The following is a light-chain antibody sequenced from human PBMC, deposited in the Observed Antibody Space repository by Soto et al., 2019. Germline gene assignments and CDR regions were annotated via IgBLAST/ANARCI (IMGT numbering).Light chain of an antibody. Sequence: DIQMTQSPSSLSASVGDRVTITCRASQSIGKHLNWYQQRPGKPPKFLIYAASNLQSGVPSRFSGSGSGTDFTLTVNSLQPEDFAPYYCQQGYTSAITFGQGTRLE. CDR3: QQGYTSAIT. J-gene: IGKJ5*01. CDR2: AAS. V-gene: IGKV1-39*01. CDR1: QSIGKH.